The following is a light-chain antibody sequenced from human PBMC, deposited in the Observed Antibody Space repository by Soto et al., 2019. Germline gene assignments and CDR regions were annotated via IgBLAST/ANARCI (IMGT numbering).Light chain of an antibody. CDR2: AAS. V-gene: IGKV1-27*01. CDR3: QKYNSAPTWT. J-gene: IGKJ1*01. Sequence: DIQMTQSAASLSASLGDRVTITCGASQGISNYLAWYQQKPVKVPKLLIYAASTLQSGVPSRFSGSGSGTDFTLTISSLQPEDVATYYCQKYNSAPTWTFGQGTQVDIK. CDR1: QGISNY.